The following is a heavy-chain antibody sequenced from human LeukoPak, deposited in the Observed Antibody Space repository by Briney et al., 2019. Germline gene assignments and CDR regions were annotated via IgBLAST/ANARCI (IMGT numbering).Heavy chain of an antibody. CDR2: IIPIFSTA. CDR3: ATEANSGSYYFDY. Sequence: SVKVSCKASGGTFNNSAVSWVRQAPGQGLEWVGGIIPIFSTAHYPQKFQGRVTITADESTSTAYMELSSLKSEDTAVYYCATEANSGSYYFDYWGQGTPVTVSS. CDR1: GGTFNNSA. J-gene: IGHJ4*02. D-gene: IGHD1-26*01. V-gene: IGHV1-69*13.